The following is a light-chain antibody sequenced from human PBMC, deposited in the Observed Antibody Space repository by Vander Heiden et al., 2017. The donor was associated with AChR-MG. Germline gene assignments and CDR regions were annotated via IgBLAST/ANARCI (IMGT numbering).Light chain of an antibody. V-gene: IGKV1-39*01. J-gene: IGKJ1*01. CDR3: QQSDSTPWT. CDR1: KSISSY. CDR2: AAS. Sequence: DIQMTKHPSSLSASVGERVTTTCRASKSISSYLTWYQQKPGKAPKLLIYAASSMESGVPARFSGSGSGTDFTLTISSLQPEDFAAYYCQQSDSTPWTFGQGTKVEIK.